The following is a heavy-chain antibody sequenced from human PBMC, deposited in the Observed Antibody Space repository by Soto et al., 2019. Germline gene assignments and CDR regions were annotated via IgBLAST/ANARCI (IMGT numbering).Heavy chain of an antibody. J-gene: IGHJ4*02. CDR3: AKDPRGDGYNGEYYFDY. V-gene: IGHV3-23*01. Sequence: EVQLLESGGGLVQPGGSLRLSCAASGFTFRNYPMSWVRQAPGRGLEWVSSISGSGGSTYYADSVKGRFTISRDNSKNTLYRQMSSLRAEDTDVYYCAKDPRGDGYNGEYYFDYWCQGTLVSVSS. D-gene: IGHD3-10*01. CDR1: GFTFRNYP. CDR2: ISGSGGST.